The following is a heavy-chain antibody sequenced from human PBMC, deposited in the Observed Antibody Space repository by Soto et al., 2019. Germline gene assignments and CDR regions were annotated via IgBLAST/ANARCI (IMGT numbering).Heavy chain of an antibody. D-gene: IGHD2-2*02. Sequence: QVQLVQSGAEVKKPGASVKVSCRASGYTFTSYDINWVRQATGQGLEWMGWMNPNSGNTGYAQKFQGRVNMTRNTSISTAYMELSNLRSDDTAVYYCARNGLLHLWGFDYWGQGTLVTVAS. CDR3: ARNGLLHLWGFDY. V-gene: IGHV1-8*01. J-gene: IGHJ4*02. CDR2: MNPNSGNT. CDR1: GYTFTSYD.